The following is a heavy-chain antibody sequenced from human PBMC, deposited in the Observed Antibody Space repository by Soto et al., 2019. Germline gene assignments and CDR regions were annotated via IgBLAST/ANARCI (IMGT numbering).Heavy chain of an antibody. D-gene: IGHD3-22*01. CDR3: ARVSAQYYYDSSGYLYYFDY. J-gene: IGHJ4*02. CDR2: IIPIFGTA. Sequence: QVQLVQSGAEVKKPGSSVKVSCKASGGTFSSYAISWVRQAPGPGLEWMGGIIPIFGTANYAQKFQGRVTITADKSTSTAYMELSSLRSEDTAVYYCARVSAQYYYDSSGYLYYFDYWGQGTLVTVSS. CDR1: GGTFSSYA. V-gene: IGHV1-69*06.